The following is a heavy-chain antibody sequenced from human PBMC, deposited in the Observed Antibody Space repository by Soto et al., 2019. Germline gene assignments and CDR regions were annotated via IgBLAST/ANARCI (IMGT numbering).Heavy chain of an antibody. Sequence: NPSETLSLTCTVSGGSISSGDYYWSWIRQPPGKGLEWIGYIYYSGSTYYNPSLKSRVTISVDTSKNQFSLKLSSVTAADTAVYYCARDFGIAARPPVRWYYGMDVWGQGTTVTVSS. CDR1: GGSISSGDYY. J-gene: IGHJ6*02. V-gene: IGHV4-30-4*01. D-gene: IGHD6-6*01. CDR2: IYYSGST. CDR3: ARDFGIAARPPVRWYYGMDV.